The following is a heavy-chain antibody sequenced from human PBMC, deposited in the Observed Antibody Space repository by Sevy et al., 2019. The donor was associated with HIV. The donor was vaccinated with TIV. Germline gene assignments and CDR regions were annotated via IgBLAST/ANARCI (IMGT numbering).Heavy chain of an antibody. V-gene: IGHV4-59*08. Sequence: SENLSLTCTVSGGSITSLYWNWIRQPPGKGLEWIANIYYKGHINYNPSLKSRVTLTLVTSKNQFSLRLSSVTAADTAMYYCAGENAWGRGYSWGQGTLVTVSS. J-gene: IGHJ4*02. CDR2: IYYKGHI. D-gene: IGHD1-26*01. CDR3: AGENAWGRGYS. CDR1: GGSITSLY.